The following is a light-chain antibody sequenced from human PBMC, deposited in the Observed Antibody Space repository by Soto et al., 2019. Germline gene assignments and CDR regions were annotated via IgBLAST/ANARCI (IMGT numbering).Light chain of an antibody. Sequence: QSVLTQPPSASGTPGQRVTISCSGSSSNIGRNAVSWYQQLPGTAPKLLIYSNDQRPSGVPDRFSGAKSGTSASLAISGLQSKDEADYYCAAWDDSLSGRVVFGGGTKLTVL. CDR1: SSNIGRNA. CDR3: AAWDDSLSGRVV. CDR2: SND. V-gene: IGLV1-44*01. J-gene: IGLJ2*01.